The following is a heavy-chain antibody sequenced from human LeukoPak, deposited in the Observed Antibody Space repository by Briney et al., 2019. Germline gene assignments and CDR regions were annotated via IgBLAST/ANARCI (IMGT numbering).Heavy chain of an antibody. Sequence: GGSLRLSCAASGFTFSSYTMNWVRQAPGKGLEYVSAISSNGGGTYYANSVKGRFTISRDNSKNTLYLQMGSLRDEDMAVYYCARQVAAAAYFDYWGQGTLVTVSS. D-gene: IGHD6-13*01. CDR1: GFTFSSYT. V-gene: IGHV3-64*01. J-gene: IGHJ4*02. CDR3: ARQVAAAAYFDY. CDR2: ISSNGGGT.